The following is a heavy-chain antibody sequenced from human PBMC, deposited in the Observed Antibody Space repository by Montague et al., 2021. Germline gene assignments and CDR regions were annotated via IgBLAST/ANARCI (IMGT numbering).Heavy chain of an antibody. CDR3: AKQDYFVSGTSYKGFDP. V-gene: IGHV4-59*08. D-gene: IGHD3-10*01. CDR1: SGSIFHAH. J-gene: IGHJ5*02. Sequence: SETQSLTCTVSSGSIFHAHWSWVRQPPGKGLEWLGSMFYGGATSNNPSLKSRVTMSIDTPTNQFSLKLSFVTAADTAVYYCAKQDYFVSGTSYKGFDPWGQGILVTVSS. CDR2: MFYGGAT.